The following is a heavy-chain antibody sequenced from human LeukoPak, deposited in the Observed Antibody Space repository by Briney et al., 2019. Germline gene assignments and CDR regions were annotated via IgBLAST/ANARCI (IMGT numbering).Heavy chain of an antibody. CDR1: GGSITSYY. CDR2: IYNSGTT. CDR3: VREGGSENYRPFDY. J-gene: IGHJ4*02. D-gene: IGHD3-16*01. Sequence: RSSETLSLTCTVSGGSITSYYWSWIRQPAGKGLEWIGRIYNSGTTNYNPSLKSRVNMSVDTSKNQFSLKLSSVTAADTAVYYCVREGGSENYRPFDYWGQGTLVTVSS. V-gene: IGHV4-4*07.